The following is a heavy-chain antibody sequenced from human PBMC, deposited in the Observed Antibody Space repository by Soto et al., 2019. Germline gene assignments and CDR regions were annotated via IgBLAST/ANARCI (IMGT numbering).Heavy chain of an antibody. CDR3: AAGPAVAGPDDY. D-gene: IGHD6-19*01. CDR1: GFTFDDYA. CDR2: ISWNSGSI. Sequence: GGSLRLSCAASGFTFDDYAMHWVRQAPGKGLEWVSGISWNSGSIGYADSVKGRFTISRDNAKNSLYLQMNSLRAEDTALYYCAAGPAVAGPDDYWGQGTLVTVS. J-gene: IGHJ4*02. V-gene: IGHV3-9*01.